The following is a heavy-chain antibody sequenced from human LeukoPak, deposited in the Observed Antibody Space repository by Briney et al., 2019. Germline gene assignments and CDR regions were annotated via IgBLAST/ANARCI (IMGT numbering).Heavy chain of an antibody. CDR3: ARVRARLGVGYSSSWLRGYDAGTYFDY. J-gene: IGHJ4*02. D-gene: IGHD6-13*01. V-gene: IGHV4-39*01. CDR2: IFYSGST. CDR1: GDSISSSSYY. Sequence: PSETLSLTCTVSGDSISSSSYYWGWIRQPPGKGLEWIGTIFYSGSTYYNPSLKSRVTLSVDTSKNQYSLKLSSVTAADTAVYYCARVRARLGVGYSSSWLRGYDAGTYFDYWGQGTLVTVSS.